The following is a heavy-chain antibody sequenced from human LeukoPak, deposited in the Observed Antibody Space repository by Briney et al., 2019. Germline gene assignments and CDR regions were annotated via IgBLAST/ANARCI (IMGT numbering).Heavy chain of an antibody. J-gene: IGHJ4*02. CDR1: GFTFSSYA. Sequence: GGSLRLSCAASGFTFSSYAMSWVRQAPGRGLEWVSAISGGGGSTYYADSVKGRFTISRDNSKNTLYLQMNSLRAEDTAVYYCAKWARDCSSTSCYMRYWGQGTLVTVSS. CDR2: ISGGGGST. V-gene: IGHV3-23*01. CDR3: AKWARDCSSTSCYMRY. D-gene: IGHD2-2*02.